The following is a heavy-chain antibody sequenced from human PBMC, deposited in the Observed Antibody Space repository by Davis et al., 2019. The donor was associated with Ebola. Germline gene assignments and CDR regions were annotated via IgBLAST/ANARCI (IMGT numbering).Heavy chain of an antibody. CDR1: GGSISSYY. CDR3: ARVWYYYDSSAPVDY. J-gene: IGHJ4*02. CDR2: INHSGST. V-gene: IGHV4-34*01. D-gene: IGHD3-22*01. Sequence: PSETLSLTCTVSGGSISSYYWSWIRQPPGKGLEWIGEINHSGSTNYNPSLKSRVTISVDTSKNQFSLKLSSVTAADTAVYYCARVWYYYDSSAPVDYWGQGTLVTVSS.